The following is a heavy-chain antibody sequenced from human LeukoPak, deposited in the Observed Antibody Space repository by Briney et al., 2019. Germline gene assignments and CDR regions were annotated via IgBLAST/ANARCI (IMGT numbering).Heavy chain of an antibody. Sequence: ADTLSLTCTLSGRPISSHYWSSIRHPPGKGREWIGYISYSGSNTLNTSLKSRVSISVDTSKNQLSMKLSSVTAADTAVYYCAREGTAGTNLNWFDHWGQGTLVTVSS. CDR1: GRPISSHY. CDR3: AREGTAGTNLNWFDH. D-gene: IGHD1-1*01. CDR2: ISYSGSN. J-gene: IGHJ5*02. V-gene: IGHV4-59*11.